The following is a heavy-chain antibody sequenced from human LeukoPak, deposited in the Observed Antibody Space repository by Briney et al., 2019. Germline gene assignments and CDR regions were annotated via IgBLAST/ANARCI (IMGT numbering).Heavy chain of an antibody. J-gene: IGHJ4*02. CDR1: GGTFSSYA. V-gene: IGHV1-69*01. CDR3: ARAAGHYDILTGYLRQTYYFDY. Sequence: SVKVSCKASGGTFSSYAISWVRQAPGQGLEWMGGIIPIFGTANYAQKFQGRVTITADESTSTAYMGLSSLRSEDTAVYYCARAAGHYDILTGYLRQTYYFDYWGQGTLVTVSS. CDR2: IIPIFGTA. D-gene: IGHD3-9*01.